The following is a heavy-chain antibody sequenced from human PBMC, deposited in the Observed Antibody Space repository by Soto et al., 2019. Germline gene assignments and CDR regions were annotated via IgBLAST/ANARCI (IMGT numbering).Heavy chain of an antibody. D-gene: IGHD4-4*01. CDR1: GYTFTSYA. CDR2: INAGNCNT. CDR3: ARERRVTTAFDP. Sequence: QVQLVQSGAEVKKPGASVKVSCKASGYTFTSYAMHWVRQAPGQRLEWMGWINAGNCNTKYSQKFQCRVTITRDTSASTAYMELSSLRSEDTAVYYCARERRVTTAFDPWGQGTLVTVSS. V-gene: IGHV1-3*01. J-gene: IGHJ5*02.